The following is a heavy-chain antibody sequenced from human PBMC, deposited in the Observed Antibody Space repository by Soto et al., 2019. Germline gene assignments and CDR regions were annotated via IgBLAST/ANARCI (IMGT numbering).Heavy chain of an antibody. CDR1: GFTFSSYG. CDR2: ISYDGNNE. V-gene: IGHV3-30*18. Sequence: QVQLVESGGGVVQPGRSLRLSCAASGFTFSSYGMHWVRQAPGKGLEWVAVISYDGNNEYYADSVKGRFTISRDNSKNTLSLQINSLRVDDTAVYYCAKSPPRGWSAPPDYWGQGTLVTVSS. D-gene: IGHD6-19*01. J-gene: IGHJ4*02. CDR3: AKSPPRGWSAPPDY.